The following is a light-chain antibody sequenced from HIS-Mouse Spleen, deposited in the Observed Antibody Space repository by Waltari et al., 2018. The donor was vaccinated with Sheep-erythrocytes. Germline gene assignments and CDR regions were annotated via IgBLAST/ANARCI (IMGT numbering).Light chain of an antibody. J-gene: IGLJ3*02. CDR2: EDN. CDR1: SGSIASNY. CDR3: QSYDSSNFWV. V-gene: IGLV6-57*02. Sequence: NFMLTQPHSVSESPGKTVTISCTGSSGSIASNYVQWYQQRPGSAPTTVIYEDNQRPSGVPDRVSGSIDSSSNSASLTISGLKTEDEADYYCQSYDSSNFWVFGGGTKLTVL.